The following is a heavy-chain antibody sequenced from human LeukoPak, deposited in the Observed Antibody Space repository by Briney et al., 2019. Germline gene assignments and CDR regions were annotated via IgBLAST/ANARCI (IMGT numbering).Heavy chain of an antibody. CDR1: GFTFSSYS. CDR3: ARGGVLRFLEWLLSDAFDI. Sequence: GALRLSCAASGFTFSSYSMNWGRQAPGXGLXXVSXISSSSSTIYYADSVKGRFTISRDNAKNSLYLQMNSLRAEDTAVYYCARGGVLRFLEWLLSDAFDIWGQGTMVTVSS. D-gene: IGHD3-3*01. J-gene: IGHJ3*02. V-gene: IGHV3-48*01. CDR2: ISSSSSTI.